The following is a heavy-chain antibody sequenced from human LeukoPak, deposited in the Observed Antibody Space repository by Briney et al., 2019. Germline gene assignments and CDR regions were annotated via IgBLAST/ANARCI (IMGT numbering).Heavy chain of an antibody. Sequence: PSETLSLTCNASGDTISSSGFHWIWIRPPAGQGLEWIGRMYIRGSPKHNPSLESRVTISLDASKSQFALKRSSVTAADTAVYYCARDLRGVTADWGQGTLLTVSS. CDR2: MYIRGSP. J-gene: IGHJ4*02. CDR1: GDTISSSGFH. CDR3: ARDLRGVTAD. D-gene: IGHD3-10*01. V-gene: IGHV4-61*02.